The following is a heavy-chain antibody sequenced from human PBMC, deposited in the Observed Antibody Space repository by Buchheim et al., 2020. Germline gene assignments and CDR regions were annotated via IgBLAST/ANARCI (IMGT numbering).Heavy chain of an antibody. CDR1: GFSFSSHS. CDR3: ARGDGGNYFHYYGMDV. J-gene: IGHJ6*02. CDR2: ISSSSSAI. V-gene: IGHV3-48*01. D-gene: IGHD4-23*01. Sequence: EVQLVESGGGLVQPGGSLRLSCAASGFSFSSHSMNWVRQAPGKGLEWVSYISSSSSAIYYADSVKGRFSISRENAKNSLYLQMNSLRAEDTAVYYCARGDGGNYFHYYGMDVWGQGTT.